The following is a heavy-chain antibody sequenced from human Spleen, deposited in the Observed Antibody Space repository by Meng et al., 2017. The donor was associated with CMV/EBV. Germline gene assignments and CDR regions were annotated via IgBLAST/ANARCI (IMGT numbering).Heavy chain of an antibody. V-gene: IGHV4-34*01. J-gene: IGHJ4*02. CDR3: ARGVEAAASGFFYY. CDR2: INHSGST. CDR1: GGSIRSHY. Sequence: SETLSLTCTVSGGSIRSHYWNWIRQPPGKGLEWIGEINHSGSTNYNPSLKSRVTISVDTSKNQFSLKLSSVTAADTAVYYCARGVEAAASGFFYYWGQGTLVTVSS. D-gene: IGHD6-13*01.